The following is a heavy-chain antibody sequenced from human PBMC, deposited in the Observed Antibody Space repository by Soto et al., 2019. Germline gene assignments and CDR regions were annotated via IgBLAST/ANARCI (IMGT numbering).Heavy chain of an antibody. CDR1: GFTFSTAV. CDR3: AREDYSSGRAGSFDQ. J-gene: IGHJ2*01. V-gene: IGHV3-30-3*01. D-gene: IGHD3-22*01. Sequence: QVQLVESGGGVVQPGTSLRLSCVVSGFTFSTAVMHWVRQAPGKGLEWVAAISHDGNAKHYPDSVKDRFTSSGEDSKDTLSLQVESVRREDTAVYYCAREDYSSGRAGSFDQWG. CDR2: ISHDGNAK.